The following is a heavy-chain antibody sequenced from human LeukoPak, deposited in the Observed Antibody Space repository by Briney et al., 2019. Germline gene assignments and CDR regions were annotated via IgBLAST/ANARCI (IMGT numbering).Heavy chain of an antibody. CDR1: GFTFSNFG. J-gene: IGHJ4*02. D-gene: IGHD5-24*01. Sequence: PGGSLRLSCAASGFTFSNFGMSWVRQAPGKGLEWISYISSSSRTLYYADSVNGRFTVSRDNAENSLYLQMNSLRDEDTAVFYCARVADGHSVNCLDYWGQGALVTVSS. V-gene: IGHV3-48*02. CDR3: ARVADGHSVNCLDY. CDR2: ISSSSRTL.